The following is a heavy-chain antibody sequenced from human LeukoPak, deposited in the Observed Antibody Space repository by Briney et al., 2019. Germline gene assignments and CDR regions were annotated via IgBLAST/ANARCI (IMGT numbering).Heavy chain of an antibody. CDR1: GGSFSGYY. D-gene: IGHD2-15*01. V-gene: IGHV4-34*01. Sequence: SETLSLTCAVYGGSFSGYYWSWIRQPPGKGLEWIGEINHSGSTNYNPSLKSRVTISVDTSKNQFSLKLSSVTAADTAVYYCARVIPSWYCSGGSCYSSPWFDPWGQGTLVTVSS. J-gene: IGHJ5*02. CDR3: ARVIPSWYCSGGSCYSSPWFDP. CDR2: INHSGST.